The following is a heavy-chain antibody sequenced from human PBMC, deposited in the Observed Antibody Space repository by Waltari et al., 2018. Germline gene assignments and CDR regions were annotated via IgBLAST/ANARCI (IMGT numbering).Heavy chain of an antibody. CDR2: TYYRSKWSK. V-gene: IGHV6-1*01. Sequence: QVQLQQSGPGLVKPSQTLSLTCAVSGDSVSVNSAAAWHWIRQSPSRGLEWLGRTYYRSKWSKEYAVSVRSRITSNPDTAKNQFALHLNSVTPEDTAVYYCARGSSSSFDSWGQGILVTVSS. CDR1: GDSVSVNSAA. CDR3: ARGSSSSFDS. J-gene: IGHJ4*02. D-gene: IGHD6-13*01.